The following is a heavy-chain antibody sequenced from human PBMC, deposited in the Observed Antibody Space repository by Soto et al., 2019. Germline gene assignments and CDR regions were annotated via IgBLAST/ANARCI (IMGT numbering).Heavy chain of an antibody. V-gene: IGHV4-34*01. CDR2: IHHSGSS. J-gene: IGHJ4*02. Sequence: SETLSLTCALSGGSFDGYYWSWIRQSPGKGLEWIGEIHHSGSSKYNPSLKSRVILSVHTSSKQISLKTTSRTSANRGVYFCARGVDSWSGYLFWGQGTPVTAS. CDR1: GGSFDGYY. D-gene: IGHD3-3*01. CDR3: ARGVDSWSGYLF.